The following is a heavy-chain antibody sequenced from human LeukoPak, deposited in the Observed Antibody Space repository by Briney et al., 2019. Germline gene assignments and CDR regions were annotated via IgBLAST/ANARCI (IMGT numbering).Heavy chain of an antibody. V-gene: IGHV1-69*05. CDR2: IIPIFGTA. CDR3: ARHSTTWYYFDY. J-gene: IGHJ4*02. D-gene: IGHD6-13*01. Sequence: PGASVKVSCKASGGTFSSYAISWVRQAPGQGLEWMGGIIPIFGTANYAQKFQGRVTITTDESTSTAYMELSSPRSEDTAVYYCARHSTTWYYFDYWGQGNLVTVSS. CDR1: GGTFSSYA.